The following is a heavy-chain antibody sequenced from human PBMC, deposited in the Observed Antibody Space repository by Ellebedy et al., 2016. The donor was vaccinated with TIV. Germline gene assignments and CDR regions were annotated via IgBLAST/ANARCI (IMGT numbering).Heavy chain of an antibody. CDR2: LYYSGST. CDR1: GGSISSWSYY. D-gene: IGHD3-16*01. Sequence: MPSETLSLTCTVSGGSISSWSYYCGWIRQPPGKGLEWIGSLYYSGSTYYTPSLKSRVTISVDPSNNQFSLRLTSVTAADTAVYYCAGGIGIEYFHHWGQGTLVTVSS. V-gene: IGHV4-39*01. CDR3: AGGIGIEYFHH. J-gene: IGHJ1*01.